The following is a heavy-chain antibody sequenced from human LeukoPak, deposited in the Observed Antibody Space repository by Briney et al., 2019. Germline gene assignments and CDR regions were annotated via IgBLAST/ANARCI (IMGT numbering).Heavy chain of an antibody. CDR1: GYTFTCYD. Sequence: ASVKVSRKASGYTFTCYDINWVRQATGQGLEWMGLMNPNSGNTGFAQKFQGRVTMTRNTSISTAYMELSSLRSEDTAVYYCARGRVVPYSSSWDWAYYYYYMDVWGKGTTVNVSS. D-gene: IGHD6-13*01. CDR2: MNPNSGNT. J-gene: IGHJ6*03. CDR3: ARGRVVPYSSSWDWAYYYYYMDV. V-gene: IGHV1-8*01.